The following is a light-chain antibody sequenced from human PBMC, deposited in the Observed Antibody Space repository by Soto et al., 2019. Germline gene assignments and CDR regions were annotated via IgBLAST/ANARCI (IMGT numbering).Light chain of an antibody. V-gene: IGLV8-61*01. Sequence: QAVVTQEPSFSVSPGGTVTLTCGLSSGSVSTSYYPSWYQQTPGQAPRTLIYSTNTRSSGVHDRFSGSILGNKAALTITGAQADDESDYYCVLYMGSGTWVFGGGTQLTVL. J-gene: IGLJ3*02. CDR3: VLYMGSGTWV. CDR2: STN. CDR1: SGSVSTSYY.